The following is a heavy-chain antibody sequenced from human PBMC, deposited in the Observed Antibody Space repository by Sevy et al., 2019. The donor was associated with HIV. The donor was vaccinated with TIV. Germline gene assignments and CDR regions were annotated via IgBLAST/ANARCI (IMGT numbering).Heavy chain of an antibody. D-gene: IGHD5-12*01. Sequence: GGSLRLSCAASGFTFSRNGMHWVRQAPGKGVEWFSYIGSDSSRLYYADFVKGRLTVSRDNAKNSLYVQMNRLRAEDTAVYYCAREGGYTDQGMDVWGQGTTVTVSS. J-gene: IGHJ6*02. CDR3: AREGGYTDQGMDV. CDR2: IGSDSSRL. CDR1: GFTFSRNG. V-gene: IGHV3-48*01.